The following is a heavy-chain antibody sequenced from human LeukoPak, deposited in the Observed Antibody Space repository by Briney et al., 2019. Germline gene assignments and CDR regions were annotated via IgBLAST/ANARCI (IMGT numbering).Heavy chain of an antibody. CDR1: GGTFSSYA. J-gene: IGHJ4*02. CDR3: ARGQPPPDVVHFDY. V-gene: IGHV1-69*05. CDR2: IIPIFGTA. Sequence: SVKVSCKASGGTFSSYAISWVRQAPGQGLEWMGGIIPIFGTANYAQKFQGRVTMTRDMSTSTVYMELSSLRSEDTAVYYCARGQPPPDVVHFDYWGQGTLVTVSS. D-gene: IGHD2-15*01.